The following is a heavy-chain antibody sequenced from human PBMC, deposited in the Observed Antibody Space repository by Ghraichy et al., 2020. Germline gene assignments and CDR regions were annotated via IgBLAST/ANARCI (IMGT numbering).Heavy chain of an antibody. V-gene: IGHV1-18*01. CDR3: ARDKTRNYGPDAFDI. CDR2: INSYNGNT. D-gene: IGHD1-7*01. Sequence: VKVSCKASGYTFSTYGINWVRQAPGQGLEWMGWINSYNGNTNYAQNLQDRVTMTTETSTNTAYMELRSLKSDDTAVYFCARDKTRNYGPDAFDIWGQGTMVTVSS. J-gene: IGHJ3*02. CDR1: GYTFSTYG.